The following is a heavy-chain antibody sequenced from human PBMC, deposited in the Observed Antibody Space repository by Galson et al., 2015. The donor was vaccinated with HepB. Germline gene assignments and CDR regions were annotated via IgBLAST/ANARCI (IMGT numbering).Heavy chain of an antibody. V-gene: IGHV1-69*06. D-gene: IGHD4-17*01. CDR3: ASGRWRDYGDCFDY. J-gene: IGHJ4*02. Sequence: SVKVSCKASGGTFSSYAISWVRQAPGQGLEWMGGIIPIFGTANYAQKFQGRVTITADKSTSTAYMELSSLRSEDTAVYYCASGRWRDYGDCFDYWGQGTLVTVSS. CDR2: IIPIFGTA. CDR1: GGTFSSYA.